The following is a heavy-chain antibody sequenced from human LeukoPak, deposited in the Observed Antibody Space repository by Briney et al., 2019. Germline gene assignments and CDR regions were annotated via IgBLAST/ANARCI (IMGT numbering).Heavy chain of an antibody. CDR2: IYYSGST. CDR3: TPWGPYCSSTTCLGG. V-gene: IGHV4-39*01. CDR1: GGSISSSSYY. J-gene: IGHJ4*02. Sequence: SETLSLTCTVSGGSISSSSYYWGWIRQPPGKGLEWIGSIYYSGSTYYNPSLKSRVTISVDTSKTQFSLKLSSVTAADTAVYYCTPWGPYCSSTTCLGGWGQGTLVTVSS. D-gene: IGHD2-2*01.